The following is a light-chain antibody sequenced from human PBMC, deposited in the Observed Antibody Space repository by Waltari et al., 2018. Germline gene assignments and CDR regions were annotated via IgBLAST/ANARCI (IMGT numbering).Light chain of an antibody. CDR1: NIESKS. V-gene: IGLV3-21*01. CDR3: QVWDANTDPGV. CDR2: YDN. J-gene: IGLJ1*01. Sequence: SYVLTQPPSVSVAPGETARITCGGNNIESKSVHWYRQRPGQAPVVVISYDNDRAAGIPGRFYGSNSGNTATLTISRVEAGDEADYYGQVWDANTDPGVFGTGTEVTVL.